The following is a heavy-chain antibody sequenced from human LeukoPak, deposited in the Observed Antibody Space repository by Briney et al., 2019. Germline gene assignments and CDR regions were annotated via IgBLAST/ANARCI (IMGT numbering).Heavy chain of an antibody. CDR3: ARDRDSSGWYWIFDF. J-gene: IGHJ4*02. Sequence: SETLSLTCTVSGGSISSYYWSWIRQPPGKGLEWIGYIYYSGRTKYNPSLKSRVTISVDTSKNQFSLKLSSVTAADTAVYYCARDRDSSGWYWIFDFWGQGTLVTVSS. CDR2: IYYSGRT. D-gene: IGHD6-19*01. V-gene: IGHV4-59*12. CDR1: GGSISSYY.